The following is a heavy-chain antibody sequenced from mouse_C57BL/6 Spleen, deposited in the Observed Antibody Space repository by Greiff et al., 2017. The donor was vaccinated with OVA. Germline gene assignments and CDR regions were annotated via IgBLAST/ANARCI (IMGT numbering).Heavy chain of an antibody. CDR2: IDPSDSYT. Sequence: QVQLQQPGAELVMPGASVKLSCKASGYTFTSYWMHWVKQRPGQGLEWIGEIDPSDSYTNYNQKFKGKSTLTVDKSSSTAYMQLSSLTSEDSAVYYCARFPHYDHWYFDVWGTGTTVTVSS. V-gene: IGHV1-69*01. CDR1: GYTFTSYW. CDR3: ARFPHYDHWYFDV. J-gene: IGHJ1*03. D-gene: IGHD2-4*01.